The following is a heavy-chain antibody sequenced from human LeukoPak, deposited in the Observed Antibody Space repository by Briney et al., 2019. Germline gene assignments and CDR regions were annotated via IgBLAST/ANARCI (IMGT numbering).Heavy chain of an antibody. D-gene: IGHD5-18*01. Sequence: GESLKISCKGSGYSFTSYWIGWVRQMPGKGLEWMGIIYPGDSDTKYSPSFQGQVTISADKSISTAYLQWSSLKASDTAMYYRARASGRSGYSYGDDVDYWGQGTLVTVSS. CDR1: GYSFTSYW. J-gene: IGHJ4*02. CDR3: ARASGRSGYSYGDDVDY. V-gene: IGHV5-51*01. CDR2: IYPGDSDT.